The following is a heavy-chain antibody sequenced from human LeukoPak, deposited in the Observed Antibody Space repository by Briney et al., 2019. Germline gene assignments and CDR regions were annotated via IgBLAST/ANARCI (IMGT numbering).Heavy chain of an antibody. Sequence: GGSLRLSCAASGFTFSSYWLHGLHQAPGKGLERVTRINNDGSDTTYADSVKGRFTVSRDNAKNKLYVEMNSLRADDTAVYYCARGLRGPDYWGQGTLVTVSS. J-gene: IGHJ4*02. CDR2: INNDGSDT. D-gene: IGHD3-10*01. CDR3: ARGLRGPDY. V-gene: IGHV3-74*01. CDR1: GFTFSSYW.